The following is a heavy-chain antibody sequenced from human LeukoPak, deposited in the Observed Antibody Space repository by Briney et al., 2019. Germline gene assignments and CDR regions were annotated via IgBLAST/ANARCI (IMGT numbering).Heavy chain of an antibody. D-gene: IGHD5-12*01. J-gene: IGHJ4*02. V-gene: IGHV3-21*01. CDR3: ARDLLDSGYGGY. CDR1: GFTFSSYS. CDR2: ISYI. Sequence: GGSLRLSCAASGFTFSSYSMNWVRQAPGKWLECVSFISYIYYADSVKGRFTISRDNAKNSLYLQMNSLRAEDTAVYYCARDLLDSGYGGYWGQGTLVTVSS.